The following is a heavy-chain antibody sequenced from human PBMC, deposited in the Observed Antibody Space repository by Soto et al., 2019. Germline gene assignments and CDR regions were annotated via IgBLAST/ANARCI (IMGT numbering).Heavy chain of an antibody. CDR1: GGSISSSSYY. CDR3: ASPPAYCSSTSCYGFDY. D-gene: IGHD2-2*01. V-gene: IGHV4-39*01. J-gene: IGHJ4*02. CDR2: IYYSGST. Sequence: SETLSLTCTVSGGSISSSSYYWGWIRQPPGKGLEWIGSIYYSGSTYYNPSLKSRVTISVDTSKNQFSLKLSSVTAADTAVYYCASPPAYCSSTSCYGFDYWGQGTLVTVSS.